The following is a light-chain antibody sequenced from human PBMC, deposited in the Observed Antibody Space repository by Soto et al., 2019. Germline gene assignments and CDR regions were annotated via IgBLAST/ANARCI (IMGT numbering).Light chain of an antibody. Sequence: EIVLTQSPATLSLSPGERATLACRASQSVSSYLAWYQQKPGQAPRLLIYDASNRATGIPARFSGSGSGTDFTLTISSLEPEDFAVYYCQQRCNRITFGQGTRLEIK. J-gene: IGKJ5*01. CDR3: QQRCNRIT. CDR2: DAS. V-gene: IGKV3-11*01. CDR1: QSVSSY.